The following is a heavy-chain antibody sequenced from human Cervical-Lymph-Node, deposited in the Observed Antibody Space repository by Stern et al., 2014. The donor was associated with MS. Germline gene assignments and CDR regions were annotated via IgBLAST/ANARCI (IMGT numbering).Heavy chain of an antibody. D-gene: IGHD1-1*01. Sequence: VQLVQSGAEVKKPGSSVKVSCKASGDTFTDYAISWVRQAPGQGPEWMGGITLVFASADYAQKFQGRLTITADKSTSTAYMDLSSLTSEDTAVYYCAREVGSLAMDVWGQGTPVIVSS. V-gene: IGHV1-69*06. CDR3: AREVGSLAMDV. CDR1: GDTFTDYA. CDR2: ITLVFASA. J-gene: IGHJ6*01.